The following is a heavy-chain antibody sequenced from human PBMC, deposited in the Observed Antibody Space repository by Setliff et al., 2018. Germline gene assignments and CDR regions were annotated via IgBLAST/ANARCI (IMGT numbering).Heavy chain of an antibody. J-gene: IGHJ4*02. D-gene: IGHD2-15*01. V-gene: IGHV3-23*01. CDR3: AKRGPYCSGGTCHYYFDY. CDR2: ISGSGGST. CDR1: GFTFSNAW. Sequence: GGSLRLSCAVSGFTFSNAWMSWVRQAPGKGLEWVSAISGSGGSTYYADSVTGRFTISRDNSKNTVYPDVNSLRAEDTAVYYCAKRGPYCSGGTCHYYFDYWGQGTLVT.